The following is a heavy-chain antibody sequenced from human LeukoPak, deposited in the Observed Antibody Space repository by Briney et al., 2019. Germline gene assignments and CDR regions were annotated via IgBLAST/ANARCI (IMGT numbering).Heavy chain of an antibody. J-gene: IGHJ4*02. V-gene: IGHV3-30-3*01. CDR1: GFTFSSYA. D-gene: IGHD3-3*01. CDR2: ISYDGINK. CDR3: ARDGVVGFDY. Sequence: GGSLRLSCAASGFTFSSYAMHWVRQAPGKGLEWVADISYDGINKYYAVSVKGRFTISRDNSKNTLYLQMNSLRAEDTAVYYCARDGVVGFDYWGQGTLVTVSS.